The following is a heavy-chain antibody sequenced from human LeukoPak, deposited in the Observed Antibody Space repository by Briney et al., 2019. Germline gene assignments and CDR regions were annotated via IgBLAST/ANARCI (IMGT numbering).Heavy chain of an antibody. Sequence: GGSLRLSCAASGLTFSSHWMHWVRQAPGKGLVWVSRITNDGSSTTYADSVKGRFTISRDNSKNTLYLQMNSLRAEDTAVYYCARASEWELFGEFDYWGQGTLVTVSS. CDR3: ARASEWELFGEFDY. J-gene: IGHJ4*02. D-gene: IGHD1-26*01. CDR1: GLTFSSHW. CDR2: ITNDGSST. V-gene: IGHV3-74*01.